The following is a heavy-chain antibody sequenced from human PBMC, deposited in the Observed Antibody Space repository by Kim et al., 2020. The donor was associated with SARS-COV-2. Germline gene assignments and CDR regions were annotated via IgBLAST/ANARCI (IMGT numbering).Heavy chain of an antibody. J-gene: IGHJ5*02. V-gene: IGHV3-30*18. Sequence: QVQLVESGGGVVPPGRSLRLSCAASGFTFSSYGMHWVRQAPGKGLEWVAVISYDGSNKYYADSVKGRFTISRDNSKNTLYLQMNSLRAEDTAVYYCAKDHAAGAKLSLFRQPFDPWGQGTLVTVSS. CDR1: GFTFSSYG. CDR2: ISYDGSNK. D-gene: IGHD1-7*01. CDR3: AKDHAAGAKLSLFRQPFDP.